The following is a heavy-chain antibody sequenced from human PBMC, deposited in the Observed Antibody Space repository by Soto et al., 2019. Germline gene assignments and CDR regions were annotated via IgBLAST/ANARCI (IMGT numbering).Heavy chain of an antibody. V-gene: IGHV1-18*01. CDR2: ISAYNGNT. CDR1: GYTFTSYG. Sequence: QVQLVQSGAEVKKPGASVKVSCQASGYTFTSYGIIWVRQAPGQGLGWMGGISAYNGNTNYAQKLQGRVTMTTDTSTSTAYMELRSLSSGDTAVYYCARERPANYDFWSGYRYWGQGTLVTVSS. D-gene: IGHD3-3*01. CDR3: ARERPANYDFWSGYRY. J-gene: IGHJ4*02.